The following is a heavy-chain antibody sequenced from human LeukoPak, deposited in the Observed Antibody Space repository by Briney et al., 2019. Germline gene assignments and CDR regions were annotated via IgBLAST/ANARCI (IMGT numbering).Heavy chain of an antibody. CDR2: ISSNGGST. V-gene: IGHV3-64D*09. Sequence: GGSLRLSCSASGFTFSSYAMHWVRQAPGKGLEYVSAISSNGGSTYYADSVEGRFTISRDNSKNTLYLQMSSLRAEDTAAYYCVQLNTGYSSGWHYFDYWGQGTLVTVSS. CDR3: VQLNTGYSSGWHYFDY. CDR1: GFTFSSYA. D-gene: IGHD6-19*01. J-gene: IGHJ4*02.